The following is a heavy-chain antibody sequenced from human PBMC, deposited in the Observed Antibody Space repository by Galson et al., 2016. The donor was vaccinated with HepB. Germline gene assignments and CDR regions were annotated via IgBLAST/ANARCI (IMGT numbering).Heavy chain of an antibody. CDR1: GFTFSNYG. CDR3: AKDRQPVADYWYFDL. J-gene: IGHJ2*01. CDR2: ISYDGSNK. Sequence: SLRLSCAASGFTFSNYGMHWVRQAPGKGLEWVALISYDGSNKYYANSVRGRFTISRGNSRNTLYLQMNSLRADDTAVYYCAKDRQPVADYWYFDLWGRGTLVTVSS. D-gene: IGHD6-19*01. V-gene: IGHV3-30*18.